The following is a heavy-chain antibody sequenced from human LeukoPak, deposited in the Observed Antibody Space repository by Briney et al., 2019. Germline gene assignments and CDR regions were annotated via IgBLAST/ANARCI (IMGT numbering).Heavy chain of an antibody. J-gene: IGHJ4*02. Sequence: SVTVSCTASGYTFTSYAMHWVRQAPGQGLEWMGGIIPIFGTANYAQKFQGRVTITADESTSTAYMELSSLRSEDTAVYYCARDVSYGSGSYADYWGQGTLVTVSS. D-gene: IGHD3-10*01. CDR3: ARDVSYGSGSYADY. CDR2: IIPIFGTA. V-gene: IGHV1-69*13. CDR1: GYTFTSYA.